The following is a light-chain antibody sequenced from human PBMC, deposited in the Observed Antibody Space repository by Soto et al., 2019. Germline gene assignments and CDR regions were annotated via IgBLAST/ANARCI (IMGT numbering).Light chain of an antibody. Sequence: EIVMTQSPATLSVSPGGRATLSCRASQSVSSTLAWYQQKPGQAPRLLIYGASTRATGIPARFSGSGSGTEFTLTIRSLQSEDFAVYYCQQYNDWPLTFGGGTKVEIK. CDR1: QSVSST. V-gene: IGKV3-15*01. CDR2: GAS. CDR3: QQYNDWPLT. J-gene: IGKJ4*01.